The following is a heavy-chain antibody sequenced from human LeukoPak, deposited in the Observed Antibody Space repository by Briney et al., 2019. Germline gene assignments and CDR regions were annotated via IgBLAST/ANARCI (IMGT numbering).Heavy chain of an antibody. CDR3: AREGALELLPRDWFDP. Sequence: GASVKVSCTASGYTFTGYYMHWVRQAPGQGLEWMGWINPNSGGTNYAQKFQGRVTMTRDTSISTAYMELSRLRSDDTAVYYCAREGALELLPRDWFDPWGQGTLVTVSS. V-gene: IGHV1-2*02. CDR1: GYTFTGYY. D-gene: IGHD1-26*01. J-gene: IGHJ5*02. CDR2: INPNSGGT.